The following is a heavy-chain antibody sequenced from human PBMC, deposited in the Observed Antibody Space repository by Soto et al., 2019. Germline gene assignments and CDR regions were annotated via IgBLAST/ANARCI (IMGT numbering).Heavy chain of an antibody. CDR1: GFTFDDYA. D-gene: IGHD2-2*01. CDR3: AKERDRHATFHS. CDR2: ISWNSGSI. V-gene: IGHV3-9*01. J-gene: IGHJ5*01. Sequence: EVQLVESGGGLVQPGRSLRLSCAASGFTFDDYAMHWVRQAPGKGLEWVSGISWNSGSIGYADSVKGRFTISRDNAKNSLYLQMNSLRAEDTALYYCAKERDRHATFHSWRHGNLVTV.